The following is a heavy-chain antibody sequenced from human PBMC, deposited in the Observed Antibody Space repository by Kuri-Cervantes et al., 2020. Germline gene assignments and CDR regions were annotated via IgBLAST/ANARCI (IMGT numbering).Heavy chain of an antibody. V-gene: IGHV4-4*07. CDR2: IYTSGST. CDR3: ARVFGTIFEPFFDY. Sequence: SETLSLTCTVSGGSISSYYWSWIRQPAGKGLEWIGRIYTSGSTNYNPSLKSRVTISVDRSKNQFSLKLSSVTAADTAVYYCARVFGTIFEPFFDYWGQGTLVTVSS. D-gene: IGHD3-3*01. J-gene: IGHJ4*02. CDR1: GGSISSYY.